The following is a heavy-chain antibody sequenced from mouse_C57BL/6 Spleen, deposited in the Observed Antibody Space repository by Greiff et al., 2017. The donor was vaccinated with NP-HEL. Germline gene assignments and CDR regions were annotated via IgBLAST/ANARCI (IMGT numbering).Heavy chain of an antibody. CDR3: SRRREGYFDV. Sequence: VQLQESGPELVKPGASVKISCKASGYAFSSSWMNWVKQRPGKGLEWIGRIYPGDGDTNYNGKFKGKATLTADKSSSTAYMQLSSLTSEDSAVYFWSRRREGYFDVWGTGTTVTVSS. CDR2: IYPGDGDT. V-gene: IGHV1-82*01. J-gene: IGHJ1*03. D-gene: IGHD1-2*01. CDR1: GYAFSSSW.